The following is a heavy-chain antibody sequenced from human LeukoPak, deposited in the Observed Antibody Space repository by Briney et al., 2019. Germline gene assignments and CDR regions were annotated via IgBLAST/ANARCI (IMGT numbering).Heavy chain of an antibody. D-gene: IGHD2/OR15-2a*01. J-gene: IGHJ4*02. CDR2: IYYTGST. CDR3: TRDGPRNSRYPDN. V-gene: IGHV4-59*12. CDR1: GDSISSYY. Sequence: SETLSLTCTVSGDSISSYYWSWIRQHPGKGLEWIGYIYYTGSTYYNPSLKSRVTISVDTSKNQFSLKLSSVTAADTAVYYCTRDGPRNSRYPDNWGQGALVTVSS.